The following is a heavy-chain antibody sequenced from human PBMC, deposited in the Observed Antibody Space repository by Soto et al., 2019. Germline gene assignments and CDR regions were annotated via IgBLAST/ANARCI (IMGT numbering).Heavy chain of an antibody. D-gene: IGHD3-3*01. CDR3: ARGITIFGVVMPIDY. V-gene: IGHV4-30-4*01. J-gene: IGHJ4*02. Sequence: SETLSLTCTVSGGSISSGDYYWSWIRQPPGKGLEWIGYIYYSGSTYYNPSLKSRVTISVDTSKNQFSLKLSSVTAADTAVYYCARGITIFGVVMPIDYWGQGTLVTVSS. CDR2: IYYSGST. CDR1: GGSISSGDYY.